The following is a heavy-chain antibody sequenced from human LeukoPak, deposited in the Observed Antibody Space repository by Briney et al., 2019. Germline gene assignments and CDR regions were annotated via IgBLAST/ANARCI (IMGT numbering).Heavy chain of an antibody. Sequence: PGGSLRLSCAASGFTFDDYGMHWVRQAPGKGLEWVSGISWNSGSIGYADSVKGRFTISRDNAKNSLHLQMHSLRAEDTALYFCAKDATVTTRFFDYWGQGTLVTVSS. V-gene: IGHV3-9*01. CDR3: AKDATVTTRFFDY. J-gene: IGHJ4*02. CDR2: ISWNSGSI. CDR1: GFTFDDYG. D-gene: IGHD4-17*01.